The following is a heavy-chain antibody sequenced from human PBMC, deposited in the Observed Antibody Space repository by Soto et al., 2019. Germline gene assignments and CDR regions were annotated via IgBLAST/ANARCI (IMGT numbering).Heavy chain of an antibody. CDR2: IIPIFGTA. J-gene: IGHJ6*02. V-gene: IGHV1-69*01. CDR3: ARAFWSGSYYYYGTDV. CDR1: GGTFSSYA. D-gene: IGHD3-3*01. Sequence: ASVKVSCKASGGTFSSYAISWVRQAPGQGLEWMGGIIPIFGTANYAQKFQGRVTITADESTSTAYMELSSLRSEDTAVYYCARAFWSGSYYYYGTDVWGQGTTVTVSS.